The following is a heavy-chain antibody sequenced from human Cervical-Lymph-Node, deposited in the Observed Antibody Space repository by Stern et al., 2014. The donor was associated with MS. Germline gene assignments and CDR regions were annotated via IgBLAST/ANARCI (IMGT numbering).Heavy chain of an antibody. CDR1: GFTFSESA. Sequence: VQLLESGGGLVEPGGSLKLSCAASGFTFSESAIHWVRQASGKGLEWVGRIRNAGKNYATAYGESVKGRFTVSRDDSKTTAYLQMSSLRTEDTAVYYCTRTWELAAFDIWGQGTMVTVSS. J-gene: IGHJ3*02. CDR3: TRTWELAAFDI. CDR2: IRNAGKNYAT. D-gene: IGHD1-26*01. V-gene: IGHV3-73*01.